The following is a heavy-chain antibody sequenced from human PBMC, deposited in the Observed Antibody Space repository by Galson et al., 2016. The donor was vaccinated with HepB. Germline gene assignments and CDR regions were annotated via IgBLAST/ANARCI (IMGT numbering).Heavy chain of an antibody. J-gene: IGHJ4*02. CDR3: AKTRSYGSGSNYSREYFFDH. D-gene: IGHD3-10*01. CDR1: GFIFSSFA. Sequence: SLRLSCATSGFIFSSFAMTWVRQAPGKGLEWVSGVGGSGSYTFYADFVAGRFIISRDNSRNTLFLQMNSLKAEDSAIYYRAKTRSYGSGSNYSREYFFDHWGQGTLVTVS. V-gene: IGHV3-23*01. CDR2: VGGSGSYT.